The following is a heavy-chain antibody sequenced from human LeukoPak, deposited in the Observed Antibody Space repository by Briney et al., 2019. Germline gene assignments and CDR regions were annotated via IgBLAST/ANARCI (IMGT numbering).Heavy chain of an antibody. J-gene: IGHJ4*02. CDR3: ARRKGFGEPFDY. V-gene: IGHV4-61*01. CDR2: IYYSGST. D-gene: IGHD3-10*01. Sequence: SETLSLTCTVSGGSISSGSYYWSWIRQPPGKGLEWIGYIYYSGSTNYNPSLKSRVTISVDTSKNQFSLKLSSVTAADTAVYYCARRKGFGEPFDYWGQGTLVTVSS. CDR1: GGSISSGSYY.